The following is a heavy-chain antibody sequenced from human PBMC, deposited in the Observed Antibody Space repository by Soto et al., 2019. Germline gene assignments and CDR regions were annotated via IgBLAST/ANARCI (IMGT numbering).Heavy chain of an antibody. V-gene: IGHV3-30*18. CDR3: AKGVRANGAPDY. J-gene: IGHJ4*02. CDR1: GFTFSSYG. CDR2: ISYDGSNK. Sequence: QVQLVESGGGVVQPGRSLRLSCAASGFTFSSYGMHWVRQAPGKGLEWVAVISYDGSNKYYADSVKGRFTISRDNSKNTLYLQMNSLRAEDTAVYYCAKGVRANGAPDYWGQGTLVTVSS. D-gene: IGHD1-26*01.